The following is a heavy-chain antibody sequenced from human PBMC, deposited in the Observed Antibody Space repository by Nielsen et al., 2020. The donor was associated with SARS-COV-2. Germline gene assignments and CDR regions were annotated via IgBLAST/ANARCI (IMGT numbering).Heavy chain of an antibody. CDR2: IWYDGSNK. CDR1: GFTFSSYG. Sequence: GGSLRLSCAASGFTFSSYGMHWVRQAPGKGLEWVAVIWYDGSNKYYADSVKGRFTISRDNSKNTLYLQMNSLRAEDTAVYYCAREMDGSSWYFWFDPWGQRTLVTVSS. J-gene: IGHJ5*02. CDR3: AREMDGSSWYFWFDP. D-gene: IGHD6-13*01. V-gene: IGHV3-33*01.